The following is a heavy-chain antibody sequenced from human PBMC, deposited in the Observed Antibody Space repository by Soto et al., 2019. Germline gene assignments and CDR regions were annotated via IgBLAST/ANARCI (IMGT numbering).Heavy chain of an antibody. D-gene: IGHD3-22*01. CDR1: GGSISSGDYY. CDR2: IYYSGST. CDR3: ASSYYYDSSGYYSDWYFDR. Sequence: QVQLQESGPGLVKPSQTLSLTCTVSGGSISSGDYYWSWIRQPPGKGLEWIGYIYYSGSTYYNPSLQSRVTKSVDTSKNRFSLKLSSVTAADTAVYYCASSYYYDSSGYYSDWYFDRWGRGTLVTVSS. J-gene: IGHJ2*01. V-gene: IGHV4-30-4*01.